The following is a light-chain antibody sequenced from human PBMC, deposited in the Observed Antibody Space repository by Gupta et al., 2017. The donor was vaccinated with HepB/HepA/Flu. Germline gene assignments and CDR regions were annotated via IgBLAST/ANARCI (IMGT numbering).Light chain of an antibody. J-gene: IGLJ1*01. V-gene: IGLV2-11*01. CDR2: DVT. CDR1: RSDMGRYNY. Sequence: QSALTQPRSVSGSPGQSVTISCSGTRSDMGRYNYVSWYQQPPGTAPKFMIYDVTKRPSGVPDRFSGSKSGTTASLTISGLQAEDEADYYCSSYEDNYLFVFGTGTKVTVL. CDR3: SSYEDNYLFV.